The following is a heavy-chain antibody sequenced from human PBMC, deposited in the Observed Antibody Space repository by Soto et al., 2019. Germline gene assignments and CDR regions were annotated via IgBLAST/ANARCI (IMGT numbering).Heavy chain of an antibody. Sequence: ASVKVSCKASGYTFTSYGISWVRQAPGQGLEWMGWISAYNGNTNYAQKLQGRVTMTTDTSTSTAYLELRSLRSDVTAVFYCARALAAMVTTVDYWGQGTLVTVSS. D-gene: IGHD5-18*01. J-gene: IGHJ4*02. CDR3: ARALAAMVTTVDY. CDR1: GYTFTSYG. V-gene: IGHV1-18*01. CDR2: ISAYNGNT.